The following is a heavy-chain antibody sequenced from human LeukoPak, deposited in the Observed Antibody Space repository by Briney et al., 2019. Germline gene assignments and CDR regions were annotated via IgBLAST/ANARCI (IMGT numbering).Heavy chain of an antibody. V-gene: IGHV1-24*01. CDR3: ATDRLSIVATLGPGSKEYYFDY. Sequence: ASVKVSCKVSGYTLTELSMHCVRQAPGKGLEWMGGFDPEDGETIYAQKFQGRVTMTEDTSTDTAYMELSSLRSEDTAVYYCATDRLSIVATLGPGSKEYYFDYWGQGTLVTVSS. J-gene: IGHJ4*02. CDR1: GYTLTELS. CDR2: FDPEDGET. D-gene: IGHD5-12*01.